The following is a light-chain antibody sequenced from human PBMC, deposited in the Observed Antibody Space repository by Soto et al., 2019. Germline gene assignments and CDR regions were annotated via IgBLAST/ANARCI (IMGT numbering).Light chain of an antibody. J-gene: IGKJ1*01. V-gene: IGKV1-6*01. CDR3: LQDYNYPRT. Sequence: AIQMTQSPSSLSASVGDTVTITCRASQGIRNDLGWYQQKPGKAPNLLIYAASSLQSGVPSRFSGSGSGTDFTLTISSLQPEDFATYYCLQDYNYPRTVGQGTKVEIK. CDR2: AAS. CDR1: QGIRND.